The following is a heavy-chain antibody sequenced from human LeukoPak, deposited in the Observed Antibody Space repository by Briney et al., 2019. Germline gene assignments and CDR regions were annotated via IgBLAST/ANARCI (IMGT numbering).Heavy chain of an antibody. CDR3: ARAIRRVYYTDV. Sequence: SETLSLTCTVSGGSMSDRYWSLIRQPPGKGLEWIGYVYYSGSTNYNPSLKSRVTISVDTSKNQFSLKLSSVTAADTAVYYCARAIRRVYYTDVWGKGTTVTVSS. CDR1: GGSMSDRY. J-gene: IGHJ6*03. V-gene: IGHV4-59*11. CDR2: VYYSGST.